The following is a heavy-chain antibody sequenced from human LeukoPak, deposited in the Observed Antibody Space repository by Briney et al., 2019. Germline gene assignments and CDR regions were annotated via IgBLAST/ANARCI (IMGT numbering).Heavy chain of an antibody. V-gene: IGHV3-23*01. D-gene: IGHD2-2*01. CDR3: AKEAQGCSITSCYFDS. Sequence: GGSLRRSCAASGFTFSNYAMSWVRQAPGKGLEWVSAISGSGGNTYYADSVKGRFTISRDNSKNTLFLQMNSLRAEDTAVYYCAKEAQGCSITSCYFDSWGQGTLVTVSS. CDR1: GFTFSNYA. CDR2: ISGSGGNT. J-gene: IGHJ4*02.